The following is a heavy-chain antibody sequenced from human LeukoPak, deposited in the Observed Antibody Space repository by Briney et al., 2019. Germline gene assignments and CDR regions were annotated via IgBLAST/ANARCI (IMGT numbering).Heavy chain of an antibody. CDR1: GFTFSSYA. Sequence: GGSLRLSCAASGFTFSSYAMSWVRQAPGKGLEWVSAISGSGGSTYYADSVKGRFTISRDKSKNTLYLQMNSLRAEDTAVYYCAKLDGIAVAGRRGRGIDYWGQGTLVTVSS. V-gene: IGHV3-23*01. CDR2: ISGSGGST. D-gene: IGHD6-19*01. J-gene: IGHJ4*02. CDR3: AKLDGIAVAGRRGRGIDY.